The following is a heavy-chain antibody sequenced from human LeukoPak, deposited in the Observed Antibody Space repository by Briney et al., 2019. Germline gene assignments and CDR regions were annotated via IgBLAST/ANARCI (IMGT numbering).Heavy chain of an antibody. Sequence: PGRSLRLSCAASGFTFDDYAMHWVRQAPGKGLEWVSGISWNSGSIGYADSVEGRFTISRDNAKNSLYLQMNSLRAEDTALYYCAKDMGDYYYYYGMDVWGQGTTVTVSS. CDR3: AKDMGDYYYYYGMDV. J-gene: IGHJ6*02. D-gene: IGHD3-16*01. CDR1: GFTFDDYA. CDR2: ISWNSGSI. V-gene: IGHV3-9*01.